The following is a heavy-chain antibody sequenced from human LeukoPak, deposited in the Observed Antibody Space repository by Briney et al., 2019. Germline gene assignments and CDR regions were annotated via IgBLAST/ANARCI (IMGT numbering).Heavy chain of an antibody. J-gene: IGHJ4*02. CDR2: INPNSGGT. D-gene: IGHD6-19*01. CDR1: GYTFTGYY. V-gene: IGHV1-2*02. CDR3: ARDPGSGWLHNFDY. Sequence: ASVKVSCKASGYTFTGYYMHWVRQAPGQGLEWMGWINPNSGGTNYAQKFQGRVTMTRDTFISTAYMELSRLRSDDTAVYYCARDPGSGWLHNFDYWGQGTLVTVSS.